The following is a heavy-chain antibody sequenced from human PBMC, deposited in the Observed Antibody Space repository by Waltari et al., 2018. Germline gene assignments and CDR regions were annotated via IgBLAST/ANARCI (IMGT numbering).Heavy chain of an antibody. J-gene: IGHJ4*02. V-gene: IGHV3-73*01. Sequence: EVQLVESGGGLVQPGGSLKLSCAASGFTFSGSAMHWVRQASGKGLEWVGRIRGKANTYATAYAASVKGRFTISRDDSKNTAYLQMNSLKTEDTAVYYCTIPGESDYWGQGALVTVSS. D-gene: IGHD3-10*01. CDR2: IRGKANTYAT. CDR3: TIPGESDY. CDR1: GFTFSGSA.